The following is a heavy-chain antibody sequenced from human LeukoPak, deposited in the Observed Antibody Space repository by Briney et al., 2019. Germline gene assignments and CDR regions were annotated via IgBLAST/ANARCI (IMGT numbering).Heavy chain of an antibody. V-gene: IGHV1-2*02. CDR1: GYAFTGYY. CDR3: ASYGGSGSYSYAFDI. J-gene: IGHJ3*02. Sequence: GASVKVSCKASGYAFTGYYMHWVRQAPGQGLEWMGWINPNSGGTNYAQKFQGRVTMTRDTSISTAYMELSRLRSDDTAVYYCASYGGSGSYSYAFDIWGQGTMVTVSS. CDR2: INPNSGGT. D-gene: IGHD3-10*01.